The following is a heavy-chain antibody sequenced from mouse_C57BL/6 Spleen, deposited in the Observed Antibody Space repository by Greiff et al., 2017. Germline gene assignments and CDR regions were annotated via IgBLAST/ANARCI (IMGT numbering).Heavy chain of an antibody. J-gene: IGHJ4*01. CDR3: ARRNYGSSGDAMDY. Sequence: DVQLVESGGGLVKPGGSLKLSCAASGFTFSDYGMHWVRQAPEKGLEWVAYISSGSSTIYYADTVKGRFTISRDNAKNTLFLQMTSLRSEDTAMYYCARRNYGSSGDAMDYWGQGTSVTVSS. D-gene: IGHD1-1*01. V-gene: IGHV5-17*01. CDR1: GFTFSDYG. CDR2: ISSGSSTI.